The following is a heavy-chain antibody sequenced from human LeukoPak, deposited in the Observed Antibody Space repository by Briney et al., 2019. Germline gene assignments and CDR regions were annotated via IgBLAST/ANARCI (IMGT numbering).Heavy chain of an antibody. D-gene: IGHD3-3*01. CDR3: RTIFGVVNWFDP. Sequence: GGSLRLSCAASGFTFSSYAMSWVRQAPGKGLEWVSALSGSGGSTHYADSVKGRFTISRDNSKSTLYLQMNSLRAEDTAVYYCRTIFGVVNWFDPWGQGTLVTVSS. J-gene: IGHJ5*02. CDR1: GFTFSSYA. CDR2: LSGSGGST. V-gene: IGHV3-23*01.